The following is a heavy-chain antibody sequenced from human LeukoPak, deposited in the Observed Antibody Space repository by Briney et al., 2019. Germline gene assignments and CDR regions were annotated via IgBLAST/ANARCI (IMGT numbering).Heavy chain of an antibody. J-gene: IGHJ4*02. Sequence: GGSLRLSCAASGFTFSSYAMHWVRQAPGKGLEWVAVISYDGSNKYYADSVKGRFTISRDNSKNTLYLQMNSLRTEDTAVYYCASQYSGYIYGDYWGQGTLVTVSS. CDR2: ISYDGSNK. CDR3: ASQYSGYIYGDY. V-gene: IGHV3-30-3*01. D-gene: IGHD5-12*01. CDR1: GFTFSSYA.